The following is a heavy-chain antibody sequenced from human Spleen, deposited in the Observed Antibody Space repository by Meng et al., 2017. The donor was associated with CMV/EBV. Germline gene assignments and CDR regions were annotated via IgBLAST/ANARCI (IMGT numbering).Heavy chain of an antibody. J-gene: IGHJ4*02. D-gene: IGHD6-25*01. CDR3: AKGPGYQAAKFYFDY. CDR1: GGTFSSYT. CDR2: IIPILGIA. V-gene: IGHV1-69*02. Sequence: SVKVSCKASGGTFSSYTISWVRQAPGQGLEWMGRIIPILGIANYAQKFQGRVTITADKSTSTAYMELSSLRSEDTAVYYCAKGPGYQAAKFYFDYWGQGTLVTVSS.